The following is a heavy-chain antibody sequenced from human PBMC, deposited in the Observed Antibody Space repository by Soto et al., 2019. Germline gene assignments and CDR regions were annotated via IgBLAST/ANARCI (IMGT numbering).Heavy chain of an antibody. CDR1: GFTFGDYA. CDR3: TRGCSSTSCHYYYYYGMDV. J-gene: IGHJ6*02. CDR2: IRSKAYGGTT. D-gene: IGHD2-2*01. Sequence: GGSLRLSCTASGFTFGDYAMSWFRQAPGKGLEWVGFIRSKAYGGTTEYAASVKGRFTISRDDSKSIAYLQMNSLKTEDTAVYYCTRGCSSTSCHYYYYYGMDVWGQGTTVTVSS. V-gene: IGHV3-49*03.